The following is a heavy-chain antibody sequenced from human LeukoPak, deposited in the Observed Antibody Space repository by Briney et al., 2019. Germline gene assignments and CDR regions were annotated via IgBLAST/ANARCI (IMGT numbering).Heavy chain of an antibody. CDR2: MNPNSGNT. CDR1: GYTFTSYD. V-gene: IGHV1-8*01. D-gene: IGHD2-2*01. CDR3: AREGYCSSTSCRYRFGYYYYGMDV. Sequence: ASVKVSCKASGYTFTSYDINWVRQATGQGLEWMGWMNPNSGNTGYAQKFQGRVTMTRNTSISTAYMGLSSLRSEDTAVYYCAREGYCSSTSCRYRFGYYYYGMDVWGQGTTVTVSS. J-gene: IGHJ6*02.